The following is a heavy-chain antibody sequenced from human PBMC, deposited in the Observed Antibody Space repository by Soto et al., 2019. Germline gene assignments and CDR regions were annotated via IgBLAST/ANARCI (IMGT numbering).Heavy chain of an antibody. J-gene: IGHJ4*02. CDR1: GHTFSSHD. Sequence: ASVKVSCKASGHTFSSHDINWVRQASGQGLEWMGWMDPNTGNTGYAETFQGRVSMTRDTSISTAYMELSSLRSEDTAIYYCARGRADYNSWLGLDYWGQGTLVTVSS. CDR2: MDPNTGNT. V-gene: IGHV1-8*01. CDR3: ARGRADYNSWLGLDY. D-gene: IGHD6-6*01.